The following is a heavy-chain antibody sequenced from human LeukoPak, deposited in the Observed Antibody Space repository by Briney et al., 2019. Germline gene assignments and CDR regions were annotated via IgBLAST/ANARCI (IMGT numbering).Heavy chain of an antibody. CDR3: ARSNYYTVDV. V-gene: IGHV3-7*03. CDR1: GFTFSNHW. CDR2: IRHDGSDT. Sequence: GGSLRLSCAASGFTFSNHWMSWVRQPPGKGLEWVANIRHDGSDTKYVDSVKGRFTISRDNAKNSLYLQMNSLRADDTAVYYCARSNYYTVDVWGQGTAVTVSS. J-gene: IGHJ6*02.